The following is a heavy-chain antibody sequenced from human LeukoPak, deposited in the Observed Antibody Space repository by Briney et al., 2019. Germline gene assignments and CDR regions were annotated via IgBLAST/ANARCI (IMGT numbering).Heavy chain of an antibody. Sequence: GGSLRLSCAASGFTVSSNYMSWVRQAPGRGLEWVSVIYSGGSTYYADSVKGRFTISRDNSKNTLYLQMNSLRAEDTAVYYCARDHSGYLTYYFDYWGQGTLVTVSS. CDR1: GFTVSSNY. D-gene: IGHD3-22*01. J-gene: IGHJ4*02. CDR3: ARDHSGYLTYYFDY. V-gene: IGHV3-53*01. CDR2: IYSGGST.